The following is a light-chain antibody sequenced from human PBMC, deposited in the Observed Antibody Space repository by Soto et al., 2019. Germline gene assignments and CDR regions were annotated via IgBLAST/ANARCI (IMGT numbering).Light chain of an antibody. Sequence: QSALTQPASVSGSPGQSITISCTGTSSDVGGYNYVSWYQQHPGKAPKLMIYEVSNRPSGVSNRFSGSKSGNTASLTISVLHAEDEADYYCSSYSSSSTPYVFGRGTKVTVL. CDR2: EVS. CDR3: SSYSSSSTPYV. J-gene: IGLJ1*01. V-gene: IGLV2-14*01. CDR1: SSDVGGYNY.